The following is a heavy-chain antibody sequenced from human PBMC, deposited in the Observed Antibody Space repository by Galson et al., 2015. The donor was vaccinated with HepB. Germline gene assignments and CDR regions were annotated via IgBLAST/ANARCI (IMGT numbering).Heavy chain of an antibody. CDR1: GFSFNSFW. CDR3: ARNRDDFDY. J-gene: IGHJ4*02. V-gene: IGHV3-74*01. CDR2: INRDGSYA. Sequence: SLRLSCAASGFSFNSFWMHWVRQAPGKGLVWVSRINRDGSYANYADSVQGRFTVSRDNAKNTLFLEMDSLTAEDTAVYYCARNRDDFDYWGRGTLVTVSS. D-gene: IGHD2/OR15-2a*01.